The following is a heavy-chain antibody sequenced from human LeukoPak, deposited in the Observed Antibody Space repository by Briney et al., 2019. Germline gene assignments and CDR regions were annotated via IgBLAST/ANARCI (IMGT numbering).Heavy chain of an antibody. J-gene: IGHJ4*02. CDR1: GFTFSSSG. CDR3: AKDRSRSWSLDY. D-gene: IGHD6-13*01. CDR2: ISYDGSNR. V-gene: IGHV3-30*18. Sequence: GGSLRLSCAASGFTFSSSGMHWVRQAPGKGLEGVALISYDGSNRDYADFVKGRFTISRDNSKNTLYLQMNSLIAEDAAVYYCAKDRSRSWSLDYWGQGTLVTVSS.